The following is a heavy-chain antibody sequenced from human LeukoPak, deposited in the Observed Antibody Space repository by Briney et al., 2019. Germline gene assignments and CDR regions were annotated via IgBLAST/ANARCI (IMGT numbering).Heavy chain of an antibody. J-gene: IGHJ6*02. V-gene: IGHV3-23*01. CDR2: ISGSGGST. Sequence: PGGSLRLSCEASGFTFSSYAMNWVRQAPGKGLEWVSAISGSGGSTYYADSVKGRFTISRDNSKNTLYLQMNSLRAEDTAVYYCAKDLDGDYGHYYYGMDVWGQGTTVTVSS. D-gene: IGHD4-17*01. CDR1: GFTFSSYA. CDR3: AKDLDGDYGHYYYGMDV.